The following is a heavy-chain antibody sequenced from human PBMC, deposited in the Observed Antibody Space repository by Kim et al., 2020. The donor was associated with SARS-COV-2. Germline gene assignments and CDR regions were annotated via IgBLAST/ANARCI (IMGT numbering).Heavy chain of an antibody. J-gene: IGHJ4*02. D-gene: IGHD5-12*01. Sequence: SPPFQGHVTISADKSISTAYLQWSSLKASDTAMYYCASFKWLRSEGFDYWGQGTLVTVSS. V-gene: IGHV5-10-1*01. CDR3: ASFKWLRSEGFDY.